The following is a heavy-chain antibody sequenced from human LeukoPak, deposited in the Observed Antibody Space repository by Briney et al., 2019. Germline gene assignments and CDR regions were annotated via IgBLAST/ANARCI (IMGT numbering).Heavy chain of an antibody. D-gene: IGHD5-18*01. CDR2: ISSSSSYI. V-gene: IGHV3-21*01. Sequence: TPGGSLRLSCAASGFTFSSYSMNWVRQAPGKGLEWVSSISSSSSYIYYADSVKGRFTISRDNAENSLYLQMNSLRAEDTAVYYCARDSYSYGYCPDYWGQGTLVTVSS. CDR3: ARDSYSYGYCPDY. CDR1: GFTFSSYS. J-gene: IGHJ4*02.